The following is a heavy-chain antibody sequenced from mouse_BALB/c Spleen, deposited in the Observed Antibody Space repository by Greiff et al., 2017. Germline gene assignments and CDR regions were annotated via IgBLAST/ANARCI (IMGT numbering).Heavy chain of an antibody. Sequence: EVHLVESGGGLVQPGGSLKLSCAASGFTFSSYTMSWVRQTPEKRLEWVAYISNGGGSTYYPDTVKGRFTISRDNAKNTLYLQMSSLKSEDTAMYYCARHEGYDYDWFAYWGQGTLVTVSA. CDR2: ISNGGGST. CDR3: ARHEGYDYDWFAY. V-gene: IGHV5-12-2*01. D-gene: IGHD2-4*01. CDR1: GFTFSSYT. J-gene: IGHJ3*01.